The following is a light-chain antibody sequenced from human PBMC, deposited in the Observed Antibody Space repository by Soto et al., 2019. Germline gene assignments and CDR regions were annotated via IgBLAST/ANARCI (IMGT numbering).Light chain of an antibody. Sequence: DILMTQSPLSLRVTPGYPASISCLSSQSLLHSNGYNYLDWYLQKQGQSPQLLIYLGSNRASGVPDRFSGSGSGTDFTLKISRVEAEDVGVYYCMQALQTPRTFGQGTKV. CDR2: LGS. CDR3: MQALQTPRT. J-gene: IGKJ1*01. V-gene: IGKV2-28*01. CDR1: QSLLHSNGYNY.